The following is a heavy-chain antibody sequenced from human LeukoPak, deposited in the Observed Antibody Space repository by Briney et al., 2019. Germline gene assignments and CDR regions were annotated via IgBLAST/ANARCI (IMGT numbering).Heavy chain of an antibody. CDR3: ARDKDGYNYEYYFDY. CDR2: IWYDGSNK. J-gene: IGHJ4*02. V-gene: IGHV3-33*01. D-gene: IGHD5-24*01. CDR1: GFTFSSYG. Sequence: GGSLRLSCAASGFTFSSYGMHWVRQAPGKGLEWVAVIWYDGSNKYYADSVKGRFTISRDNSKNTLYLQMDSLRAEDTAVYYCARDKDGYNYEYYFDYWGQGTLVTVSS.